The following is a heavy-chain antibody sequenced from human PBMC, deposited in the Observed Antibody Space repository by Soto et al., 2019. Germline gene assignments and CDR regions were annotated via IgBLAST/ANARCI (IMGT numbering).Heavy chain of an antibody. Sequence: QVQLVQSGAEVKKPGASVKVSCKASGFTFTNYYIHWVRQAPGRGLEWMGLINPSSGGTFYAQTFQGRVTVTRDTSTGTVSMELSNLRSEDTAVYFCARDTGDTTLRQWGRSFHYWCQGTLVTVSS. CDR3: ARDTGDTTLRQWGRSFHY. J-gene: IGHJ4*02. CDR2: INPSSGGT. D-gene: IGHD1-1*01. CDR1: GFTFTNYY. V-gene: IGHV1-46*01.